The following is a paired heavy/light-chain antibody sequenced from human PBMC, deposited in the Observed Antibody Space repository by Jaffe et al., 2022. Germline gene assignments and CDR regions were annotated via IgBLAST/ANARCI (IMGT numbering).Light chain of an antibody. CDR1: QSVSSN. CDR2: GAS. J-gene: IGKJ1*01. CDR3: QQYNNWPLT. V-gene: IGKV3-15*01. Sequence: EIVMTQSPATLSVSPGERATLSCRASQSVSSNLAWYQQKPGQAPRLLIYGASTRATGIPARFSGSGSGTEFTLTISSLQSEDFAVYYCQQYNNWPLTFGQGTKVEIK.
Heavy chain of an antibody. CDR2: IYYSGST. D-gene: IGHD3-22*01. CDR1: GGSISSYY. CDR3: ARYLHYYDSSGYYYVGQNWYFDL. Sequence: QVQLQESGPGLVKPSETLSLTCTVSGGSISSYYWSWIRQPPGKGLEWIGYIYYSGSTNYNPSLKSRVTISVDTSKNQFSLKLSSVTAADTAVYYCARYLHYYDSSGYYYVGQNWYFDLWGRGTLVTVSS. V-gene: IGHV4-59*01. J-gene: IGHJ2*01.